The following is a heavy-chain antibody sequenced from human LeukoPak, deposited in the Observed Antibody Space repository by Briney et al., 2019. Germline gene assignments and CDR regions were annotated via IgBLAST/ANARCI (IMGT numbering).Heavy chain of an antibody. CDR3: TRGETMDV. V-gene: IGHV3-7*01. J-gene: IGHJ6*03. CDR2: IDEDGDEE. D-gene: IGHD5-24*01. Sequence: PGGSLRLSCEVSGFTFETYWMSWVRQAPGKGLEWVANIDEDGDEEHYVRSVKGRFTISRDNAKNLVYLQMNSLRVDDTAVYYCTRGETMDVWGKGTTVTVSS. CDR1: GFTFETYW.